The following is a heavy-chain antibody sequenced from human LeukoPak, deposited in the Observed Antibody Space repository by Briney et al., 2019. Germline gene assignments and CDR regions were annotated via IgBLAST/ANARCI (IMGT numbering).Heavy chain of an antibody. CDR1: GFTFSSYG. D-gene: IGHD4-17*01. Sequence: GGSLRLSCAASGFTFSSYGMHWVRQAPGKGLEWVAVIWYDGSNKYYADSVKGRFTISRDNSKNTLYLQMNSLRSDDTAVYYCARRAYGAIDYWGQGTLVTVSS. J-gene: IGHJ4*02. V-gene: IGHV3-33*01. CDR2: IWYDGSNK. CDR3: ARRAYGAIDY.